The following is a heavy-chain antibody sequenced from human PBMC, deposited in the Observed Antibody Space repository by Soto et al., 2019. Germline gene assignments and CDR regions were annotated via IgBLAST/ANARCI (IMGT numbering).Heavy chain of an antibody. Sequence: TSETLSLTCTVSGGSISSYYWSWIRQPAGKGLEWIGRIYTSGSTNYNPSLKSRVTMSVDTSKNQFSLKLSSVTAADTAVYYCARAKSPAAAGRFDPWGQGTLVTVSS. CDR2: IYTSGST. J-gene: IGHJ5*02. V-gene: IGHV4-4*07. CDR3: ARAKSPAAAGRFDP. CDR1: GGSISSYY. D-gene: IGHD6-13*01.